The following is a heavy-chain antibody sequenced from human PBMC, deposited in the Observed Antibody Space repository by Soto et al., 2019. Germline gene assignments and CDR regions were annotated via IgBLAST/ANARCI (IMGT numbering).Heavy chain of an antibody. V-gene: IGHV5-51*04. J-gene: IGHJ6*02. D-gene: IGHD6-6*01. CDR2: IYPGDSDA. CDR3: AKQVDIGVRPWYYYGMDV. CDR1: GDRFTNCW. Sequence: GAPLKISCKGSGDRFTNCWIARVRQMSGQGLEWIGIIYPGDSDATCSPSLQGQVTNSTDKHISTAYLPSSSLKASDTAMYDCAKQVDIGVRPWYYYGMDVWGQGTTVTVSS.